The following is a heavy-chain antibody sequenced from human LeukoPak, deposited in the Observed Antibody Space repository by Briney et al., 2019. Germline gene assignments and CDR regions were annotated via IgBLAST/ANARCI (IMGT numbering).Heavy chain of an antibody. CDR2: IWYDGTNK. CDR3: ARDFAVGSSWNFFDY. Sequence: PGGSLRLSCAASGFTFSSYGMHWVRQAPGKGLEWVAVIWYDGTNKYYADSVKGRFTISRDNSKNTLYLQMNSLRVEDTAVYYCARDFAVGSSWNFFDYWGQGTLVTVSS. V-gene: IGHV3-33*01. CDR1: GFTFSSYG. D-gene: IGHD6-13*01. J-gene: IGHJ4*02.